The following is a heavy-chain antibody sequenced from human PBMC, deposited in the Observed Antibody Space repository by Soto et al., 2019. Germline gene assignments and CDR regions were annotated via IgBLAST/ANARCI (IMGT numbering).Heavy chain of an antibody. J-gene: IGHJ5*02. CDR2: MSPDSGTT. V-gene: IGHV1-8*01. Sequence: GASVKVSCRASGYTFTTYDINGVRQAAARGLEWMGWMSPDSGTTGYAQKFQGRLTMTRHTSITTAYLELTSLKSEDTAVYYCSGGRPRPVVPIDVRRGDKWLDPWGQGTLVTVSS. D-gene: IGHD2-15*01. CDR3: SGGRPRPVVPIDVRRGDKWLDP. CDR1: GYTFTTYD.